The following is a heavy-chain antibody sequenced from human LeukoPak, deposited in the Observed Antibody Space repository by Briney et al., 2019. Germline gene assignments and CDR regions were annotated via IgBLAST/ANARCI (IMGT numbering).Heavy chain of an antibody. CDR3: ATGSYRYDFWRVDY. J-gene: IGHJ4*02. CDR2: INPNSGGT. CDR1: GYTFTGYY. Sequence: ASVKVSCKASGYTFTGYYMHWVRQAPGQGLEWMGWINPNSGGTNYAQKFQGRVTMTRDTSISTAYMELSRLRSEDTAVYYCATGSYRYDFWRVDYWGQGTLVTVSS. V-gene: IGHV1-2*02. D-gene: IGHD3-3*01.